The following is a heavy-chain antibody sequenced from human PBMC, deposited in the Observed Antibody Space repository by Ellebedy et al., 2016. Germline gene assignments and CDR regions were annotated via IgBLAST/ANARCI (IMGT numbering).Heavy chain of an antibody. Sequence: GGSLRLXXATSGFTFDDYALHWVRQVPGKGLEWVSGISWNSVAIGYGEAVKGRFTISRDSAKNYLYLQMNSLRVEDTALYFCAKGTMDYLHHWGQGTLVTVSS. CDR1: GFTFDDYA. D-gene: IGHD3-10*01. CDR2: ISWNSVAI. CDR3: AKGTMDYLHH. J-gene: IGHJ4*02. V-gene: IGHV3-9*01.